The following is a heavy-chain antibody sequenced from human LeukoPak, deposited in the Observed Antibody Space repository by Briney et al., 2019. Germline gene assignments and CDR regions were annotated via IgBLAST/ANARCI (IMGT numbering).Heavy chain of an antibody. D-gene: IGHD1-1*01. V-gene: IGHV3-21*01. CDR3: ARDMGGTAGKGDY. J-gene: IGHJ4*02. Sequence: GGSLRLSCAASGFTFSSYSMNWVRQAPGKGLEWVSSISSSISYIYYADSVKGRCTISRDNAKNSLYLQMNSLRAEDTAVYYCARDMGGTAGKGDYWGQGTLVTVSS. CDR1: GFTFSSYS. CDR2: ISSSISYI.